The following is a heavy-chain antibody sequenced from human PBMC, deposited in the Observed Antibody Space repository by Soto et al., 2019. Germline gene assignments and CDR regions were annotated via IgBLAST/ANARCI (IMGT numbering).Heavy chain of an antibody. J-gene: IGHJ4*02. CDR3: ARDGSGRAVEY. D-gene: IGHD6-19*01. CDR2: LYYSGST. Sequence: QVQLQESGPGLVKPSETLSLTCTVSGGSISSYYWSWIRQPPGKGLEWIGCLYYSGSTNYNPSLRSRVTMSVDTSKNQFSLELSSVTAADTAMYYCARDGSGRAVEYWGQGTLVSVSS. CDR1: GGSISSYY. V-gene: IGHV4-59*01.